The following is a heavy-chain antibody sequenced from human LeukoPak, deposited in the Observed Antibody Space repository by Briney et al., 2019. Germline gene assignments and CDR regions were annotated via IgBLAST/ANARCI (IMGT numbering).Heavy chain of an antibody. J-gene: IGHJ4*02. D-gene: IGHD3-3*01. Sequence: GASVKVSCKASGYTFTSYGISWVRQAPGEGLEWMGWISADNGNTNYAQKLQGRVTMTTDTSTSTAYMELRSLRSDDTAVYYCAIITIFGVALPRDYWGQGTLVTVSS. CDR2: ISADNGNT. V-gene: IGHV1-18*01. CDR3: AIITIFGVALPRDY. CDR1: GYTFTSYG.